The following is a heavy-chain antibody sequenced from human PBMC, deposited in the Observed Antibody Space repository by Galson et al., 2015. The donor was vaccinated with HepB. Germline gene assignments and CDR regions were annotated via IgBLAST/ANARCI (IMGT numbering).Heavy chain of an antibody. CDR3: ARDIWVTMILLNPPGDY. CDR1: GFTFSRYA. D-gene: IGHD3-22*01. Sequence: SLRLSCAASGFTFSRYAMSWVRQAPGKGLEWVSGISGSNGRTYYADSVKGRFTISRDNSKNTLYLQMSNLRVEDTAVYYCARDIWVTMILLNPPGDYWGQGTLVTVSS. J-gene: IGHJ4*02. V-gene: IGHV3-23*01. CDR2: ISGSNGRT.